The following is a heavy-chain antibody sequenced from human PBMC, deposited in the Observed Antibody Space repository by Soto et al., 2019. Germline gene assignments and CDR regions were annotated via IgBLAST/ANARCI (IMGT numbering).Heavy chain of an antibody. D-gene: IGHD1-26*01. CDR2: ISYDGSNK. V-gene: IGHV3-30*18. CDR3: AKDRGSGSYYGSDY. CDR1: GFTFSSYG. J-gene: IGHJ4*02. Sequence: QVQLVESGGGVVQPGRSLRLSCAASGFTFSSYGMHWVRQAPGKGLEWVAVISYDGSNKYYADSVKGRFTISRDNSKNTLYRQMNSLRAEDTAVYYCAKDRGSGSYYGSDYWGQGPLVTVSS.